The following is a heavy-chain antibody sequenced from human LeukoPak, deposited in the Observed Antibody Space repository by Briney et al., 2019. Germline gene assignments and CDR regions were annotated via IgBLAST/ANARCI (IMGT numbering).Heavy chain of an antibody. J-gene: IGHJ3*02. CDR2: ISSSGNTI. Sequence: GESLNISCAASEFTFTSYELNWFRQAPGKGLEWVSYISSSGNTISYSDSVKGRFTISRDNAKNSLYLQVISLRAEDTAVYYCARGPSIAARYDAFDIWGQGTMVTVSS. D-gene: IGHD6-6*01. CDR3: ARGPSIAARYDAFDI. V-gene: IGHV3-48*03. CDR1: EFTFTSYE.